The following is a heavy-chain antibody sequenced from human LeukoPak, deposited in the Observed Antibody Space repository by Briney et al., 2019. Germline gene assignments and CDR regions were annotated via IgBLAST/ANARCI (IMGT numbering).Heavy chain of an antibody. Sequence: GGSLRLSCAVSGYTFSSYAMHWVRQAPGKGLEWVAVISYDGSNNYYADSVKRRFTIYRDNSKNTLYLQMNSVRAEDTALYYCARDPKNGYFDYLGQGTLVTASS. CDR3: ARDPKNGYFDY. CDR2: ISYDGSNN. J-gene: IGHJ4*02. CDR1: GYTFSSYA. V-gene: IGHV3-30*01.